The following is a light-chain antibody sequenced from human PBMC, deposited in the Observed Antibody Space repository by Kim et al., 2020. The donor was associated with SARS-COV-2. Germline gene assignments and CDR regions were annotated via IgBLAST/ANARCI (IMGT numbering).Light chain of an antibody. Sequence: STGKRDTHFDRASENVGSSYLAWYQHQPGQAPRLLMYGSYNRASGVPDRFSGSGSGRDFTLTISRLEPDDFAVYYCHQYASPRLTFGGGTKVDIK. J-gene: IGKJ4*01. CDR3: HQYASPRLT. CDR1: ENVGSSY. V-gene: IGKV3-20*01. CDR2: GSY.